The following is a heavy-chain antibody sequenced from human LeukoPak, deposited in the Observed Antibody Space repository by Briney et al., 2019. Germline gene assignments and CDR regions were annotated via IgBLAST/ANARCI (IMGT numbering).Heavy chain of an antibody. Sequence: SETLSLTCIVSGGSIGWDYWSWIRQSAGKGLEWLGRIYKSGSTNYNPSFRSRVTMSVDTSKNQFSLNVTSVTAADTAVYYCAREEYFQDSNGYSYYFHSWGQGSLVTVSS. V-gene: IGHV4-4*07. CDR2: IYKSGST. J-gene: IGHJ4*02. CDR1: GGSIGWDY. CDR3: AREEYFQDSNGYSYYFHS. D-gene: IGHD3-22*01.